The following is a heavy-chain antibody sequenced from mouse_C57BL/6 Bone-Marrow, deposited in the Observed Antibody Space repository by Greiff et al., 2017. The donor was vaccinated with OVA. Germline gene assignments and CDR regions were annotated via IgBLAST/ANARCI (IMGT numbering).Heavy chain of an antibody. CDR3: ARRSLTGTNYAMDY. J-gene: IGHJ4*01. CDR2: IYPSDSET. CDR1: GYTFTSYW. V-gene: IGHV1-61*01. Sequence: QVQLQQPGAELVRPGSSVKLSCKASGYTFTSYWMDWVKQRPGQGLEWIGNIYPSDSETHYNQKFKDKATLTVDKSSSTAYMQLSSLTSEDSAVYYCARRSLTGTNYAMDYWGQGTSVTVSS. D-gene: IGHD4-1*01.